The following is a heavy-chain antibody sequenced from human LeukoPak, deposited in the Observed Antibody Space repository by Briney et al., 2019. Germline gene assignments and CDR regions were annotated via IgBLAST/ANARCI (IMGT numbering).Heavy chain of an antibody. J-gene: IGHJ4*02. CDR3: AKTGQADY. CDR2: ITGSGGTT. V-gene: IGHV3-23*01. Sequence: GGSLRLSCAASGFTFSNNAMSWVRQAPGKGLEWLSTITGSGGTTYSADSVKGRFTISRDNSTNTLYLQMNSLRAEDAAVYYCAKTGQADYWGQGPLVTVSS. CDR1: GFTFSNNA. D-gene: IGHD2-8*02.